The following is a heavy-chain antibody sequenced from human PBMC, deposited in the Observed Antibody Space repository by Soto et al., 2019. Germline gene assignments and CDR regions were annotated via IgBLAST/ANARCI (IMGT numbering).Heavy chain of an antibody. J-gene: IGHJ1*01. V-gene: IGHV4-61*01. CDR2: FYYSGIT. CDR1: GGSVSSGNYY. CDR3: AVPPPWEPRPFQH. Sequence: QVQLQESGPGLVKPSETLSLTCTVAGGSVSSGNYYWSWIRQPPAKGLEWIGYFYYSGITNYNPSLKNRVTISVDTSKNQFSLNLSSVTTADTAVYYCAVPPPWEPRPFQHWGQGTLVTVSS. D-gene: IGHD1-26*01.